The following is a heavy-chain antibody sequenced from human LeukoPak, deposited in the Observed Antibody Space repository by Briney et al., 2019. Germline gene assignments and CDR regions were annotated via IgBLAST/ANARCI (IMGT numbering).Heavy chain of an antibody. V-gene: IGHV6-1*01. J-gene: IGHJ4*02. Sequence: PSQILSLTCAISGDSVSRNSGTWCWIRQSPSRGLEWLGRIYYRSKWFNDYAVSVKTRITINPDTSKNQFSLQLDSVTPEDTAVYYCAGGGGRYDYWGQGTLVTVSS. CDR3: AGGGGRYDY. D-gene: IGHD3-9*01. CDR2: IYYRSKWFN. CDR1: GDSVSRNSGT.